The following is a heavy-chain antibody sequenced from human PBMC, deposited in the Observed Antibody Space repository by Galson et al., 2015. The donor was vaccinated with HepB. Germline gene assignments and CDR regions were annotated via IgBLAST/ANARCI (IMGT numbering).Heavy chain of an antibody. Sequence: SVKVSCKASGYTFTSYDVSWVRQAPGQGLEWMGWISGNNGDTNYAQKLRGRVTVTTDTSTSTAYMELRSLRSDDTAVYYCARGGGSSARGMDVWGLGTTVTVSS. CDR1: GYTFTSYD. V-gene: IGHV1-18*04. J-gene: IGHJ6*02. D-gene: IGHD1-26*01. CDR3: ARGGGSSARGMDV. CDR2: ISGNNGDT.